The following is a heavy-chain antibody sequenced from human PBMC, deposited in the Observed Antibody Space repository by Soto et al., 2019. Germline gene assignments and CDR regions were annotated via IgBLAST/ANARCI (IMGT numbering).Heavy chain of an antibody. D-gene: IGHD2-15*01. CDR2: IKSKSHGGTT. Sequence: PGGSLRLSCAASGFTFSSYGMHWVRQAPGKGLEWVGRIKSKSHGGTTDFAAPVKGRFAISRDNSKNTLSLQMNSLRAEDTAVYYCAILYCSGGTCTSQLLSSYMDVWGKGTTVTVSS. J-gene: IGHJ6*03. V-gene: IGHV3-15*07. CDR1: GFTFSSYG. CDR3: AILYCSGGTCTSQLLSSYMDV.